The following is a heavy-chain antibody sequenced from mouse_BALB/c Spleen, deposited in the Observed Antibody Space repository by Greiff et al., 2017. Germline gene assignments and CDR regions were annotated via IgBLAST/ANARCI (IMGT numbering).Heavy chain of an antibody. V-gene: IGHV3-6*02. D-gene: IGHD1-1*01. CDR2: ISYDGSN. Sequence: VQLQESGPGLVKPSQSLSLTCSVTGYSITSGYYWNWIRQFPGNKLEWMGYISYDGSNNYNPSLKNRISITRDTSKNQFFLKLNSVTTEDTATYYCARKEVGEYFDYWGQGTNLTVSS. CDR3: ARKEVGEYFDY. J-gene: IGHJ2*01. CDR1: GYSITSGYY.